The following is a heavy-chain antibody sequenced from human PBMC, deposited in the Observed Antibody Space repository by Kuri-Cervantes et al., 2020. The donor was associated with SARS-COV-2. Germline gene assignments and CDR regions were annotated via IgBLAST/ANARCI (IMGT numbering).Heavy chain of an antibody. D-gene: IGHD2-2*01. Sequence: GGSLRLSCAASGFTFSSYAMSWVRQAPGKGLEWVSAISGSGGSTYYADSVKGRFTISRDNSKNTLYLQMNSLRAEDTAVYYCARGSSLVPAGNFDYWGQGTLVTVSS. CDR1: GFTFSSYA. V-gene: IGHV3-23*01. CDR2: ISGSGGST. J-gene: IGHJ4*02. CDR3: ARGSSLVPAGNFDY.